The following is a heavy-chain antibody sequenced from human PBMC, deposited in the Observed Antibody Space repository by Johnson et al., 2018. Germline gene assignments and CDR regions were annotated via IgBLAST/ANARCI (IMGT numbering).Heavy chain of an antibody. CDR3: ARVGRYYDSSGYLTDAFDI. Sequence: VQLVESGGGLVQPGGSLRLSCAASGFTFSSYSMNWVRQAPGKGLEWVSYISSGSSTIYYADSVKGRFSISRDNAKNSLYLKMNSLRDEDTAVYYCARVGRYYDSSGYLTDAFDIWGQGTMVTVSS. CDR2: ISSGSSTI. CDR1: GFTFSSYS. D-gene: IGHD3-22*01. V-gene: IGHV3-48*02. J-gene: IGHJ3*02.